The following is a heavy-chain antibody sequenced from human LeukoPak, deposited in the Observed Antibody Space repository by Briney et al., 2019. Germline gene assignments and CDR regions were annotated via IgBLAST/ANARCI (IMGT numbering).Heavy chain of an antibody. D-gene: IGHD3-10*01. CDR2: IYYSGST. CDR1: GGSISSSSYY. J-gene: IGHJ4*02. Sequence: SETLSLTCTVSGGSISSSSYYWGWIRQPPGKGLEWIGSIYYSGSTYYNPSLKSRVTISVDTSKNQFSLKLSSVTAADTAVYYCARLLLRLYGPMVRGVTTDYWGQGTLVTVSS. V-gene: IGHV4-39*01. CDR3: ARLLLRLYGPMVRGVTTDY.